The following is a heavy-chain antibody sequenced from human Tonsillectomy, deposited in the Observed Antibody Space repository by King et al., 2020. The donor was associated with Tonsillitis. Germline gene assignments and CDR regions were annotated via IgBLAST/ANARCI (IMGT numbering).Heavy chain of an antibody. Sequence: QLQESGPGLVKPSETLSLTCTVSGGSISNYYWSWIRQPPGKGLEWIAYIYYTGYTNYNPSLKSRVTISVDTSKNQFSLRLSSMIAADTAVYYCARSPPLDSGNYYSHYFDYWGQGILVTVSS. CDR3: ARSPPLDSGNYYSHYFDY. J-gene: IGHJ4*02. D-gene: IGHD3-10*01. CDR1: GGSISNYY. CDR2: IYYTGYT. V-gene: IGHV4-59*01.